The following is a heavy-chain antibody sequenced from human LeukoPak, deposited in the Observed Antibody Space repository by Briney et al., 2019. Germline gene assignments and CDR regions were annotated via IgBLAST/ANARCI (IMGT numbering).Heavy chain of an antibody. CDR1: GGSISSYY. V-gene: IGHV4-59*01. CDR3: ARVYCSGGSCFFDNWFDP. CDR2: IYYSGST. J-gene: IGHJ5*02. Sequence: YPSETLSLTCTVSGGSISSYYWSWIRQPPGKGLEWIGYIYYSGSTNYNPSLKSRVTISVDTSKNQFSLKLSSVTAADTAVYYCARVYCSGGSCFFDNWFDPWGQGTLVTVSS. D-gene: IGHD2-15*01.